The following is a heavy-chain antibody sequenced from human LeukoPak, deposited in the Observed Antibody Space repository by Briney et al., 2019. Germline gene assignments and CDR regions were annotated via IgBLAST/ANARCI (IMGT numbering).Heavy chain of an antibody. CDR1: GFTFSGSA. D-gene: IGHD5-12*01. J-gene: IGHJ3*02. CDR2: IRSKANSYAT. Sequence: GGSLRLSCAASGFTFSGSAMHWVRQASGKGLEWVGRIRSKANSYATAYAASVKGRFTISRDDSKNTAYLQMNSLKTEDTAVYYCTRHGKVPAAIDLDIVATRQGYDAFDIWGQGTMVTVSS. CDR3: TRHGKVPAAIDLDIVATRQGYDAFDI. V-gene: IGHV3-73*01.